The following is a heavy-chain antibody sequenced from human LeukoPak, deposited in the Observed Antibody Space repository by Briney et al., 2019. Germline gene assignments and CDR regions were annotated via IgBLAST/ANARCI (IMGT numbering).Heavy chain of an antibody. J-gene: IGHJ5*02. Sequence: GASLKISCKGSGYNFTNYWIDWVRHMPGKGLEWMGIIYPADSDTRYNPSFQGQVTISVDKSISTAYLQWSSLKASDTAMYYCARHHGRDLWFDPWGQGTLVTVSS. CDR1: GYNFTNYW. D-gene: IGHD3-10*01. CDR3: ARHHGRDLWFDP. V-gene: IGHV5-51*01. CDR2: IYPADSDT.